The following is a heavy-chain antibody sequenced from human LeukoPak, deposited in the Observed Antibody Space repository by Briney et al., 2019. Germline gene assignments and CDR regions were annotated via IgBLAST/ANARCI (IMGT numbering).Heavy chain of an antibody. Sequence: SETLSLTCTASGGSISNYYWSWIRQLPGKGLEWIGNIYYSGSTNYTPSLKSRVTISVDTSKNQFSLKLSSVTAADTAVYYCARALREISSYYFDSWGQGTLVTVSS. V-gene: IGHV4-59*01. CDR1: GGSISNYY. D-gene: IGHD3-10*01. CDR3: ARALREISSYYFDS. J-gene: IGHJ4*02. CDR2: IYYSGST.